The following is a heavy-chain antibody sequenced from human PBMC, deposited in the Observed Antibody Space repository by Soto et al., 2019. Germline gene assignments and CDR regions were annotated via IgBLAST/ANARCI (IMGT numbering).Heavy chain of an antibody. CDR2: INPNSGGT. D-gene: IGHD2-2*02. Sequence: ASVKVSCKASGYTFTGYYMHWVRQAPGQGLEWMGWINPNSGGTNYAQKFQGRVTMTRDTSISTAYMELGRLRSDDTAVYYCASSTETIVVVPAAIQDGHFDYWCQGTLVTVSS. CDR3: ASSTETIVVVPAAIQDGHFDY. CDR1: GYTFTGYY. V-gene: IGHV1-2*02. J-gene: IGHJ4*02.